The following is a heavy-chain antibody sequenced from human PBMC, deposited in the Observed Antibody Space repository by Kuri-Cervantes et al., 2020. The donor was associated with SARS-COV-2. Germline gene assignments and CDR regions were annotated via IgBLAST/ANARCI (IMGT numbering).Heavy chain of an antibody. D-gene: IGHD6-19*01. CDR2: FSGSGDST. CDR1: GFTFSSYA. J-gene: IGHJ4*02. V-gene: IGHV3-23*01. Sequence: GESLKIYCAASGFTFSSYAMSWVRQAPGKGLEWVSAFSGSGDSTHYADSVKGRFAISRDSSKNTLYLQMNSLRAEDSAVYYCAKGVVAVAGTLRGFDYWGQGTLVTVSS. CDR3: AKGVVAVAGTLRGFDY.